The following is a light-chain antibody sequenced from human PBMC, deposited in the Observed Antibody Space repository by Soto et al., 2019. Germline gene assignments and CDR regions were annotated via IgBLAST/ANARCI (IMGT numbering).Light chain of an antibody. V-gene: IGLV2-14*01. CDR2: DVS. CDR1: SSDVGGYNY. Sequence: QSVLTQPASVSGSPGQSITISCTGTSSDVGGYNYVSWYQQHPGKAPKLMIYDVSNRPSGVSNRFSGSKSGNTASLTISGLQAEDEAGYYCSSYTSSSKVFGTGTKVTVL. J-gene: IGLJ1*01. CDR3: SSYTSSSKV.